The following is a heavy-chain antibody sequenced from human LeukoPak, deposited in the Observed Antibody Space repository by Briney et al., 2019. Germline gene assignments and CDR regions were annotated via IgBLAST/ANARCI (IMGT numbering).Heavy chain of an antibody. J-gene: IGHJ4*02. CDR1: GGSISSYY. CDR3: ARRKRPIGPHYDYVWGRNARGGAYYFDY. V-gene: IGHV4-59*12. Sequence: SETLSLTCTVSGGSISSYYWSWIRQPPGKGLEWIGYIYYSGSTNYNPSLKSRVTISVDTSKNQFSLKLSSVTAADTAVYYCARRKRPIGPHYDYVWGRNARGGAYYFDYWGQGTLVTVSS. D-gene: IGHD3-16*01. CDR2: IYYSGST.